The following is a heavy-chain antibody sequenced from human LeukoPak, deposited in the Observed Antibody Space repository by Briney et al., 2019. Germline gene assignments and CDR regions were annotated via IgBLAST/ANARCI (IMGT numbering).Heavy chain of an antibody. J-gene: IGHJ3*02. CDR2: MNPNSGNT. D-gene: IGHD3-22*01. Sequence: GASVKVSCKASGYTFTSYDINWVRQATGQGLEWMGWMNPNSGNTGYAQKFQGRVTITRNTSISTAYMELSSLRAEDTAVYYCARSYDSSGYLSAFDIWGQGTMVTVSS. CDR3: ARSYDSSGYLSAFDI. CDR1: GYTFTSYD. V-gene: IGHV1-8*03.